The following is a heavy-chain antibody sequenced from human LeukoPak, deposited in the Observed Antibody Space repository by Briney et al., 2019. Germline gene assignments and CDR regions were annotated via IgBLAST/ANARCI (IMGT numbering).Heavy chain of an antibody. J-gene: IGHJ4*02. CDR2: IYYSGST. CDR1: GGSISSSSYY. Sequence: SETLSLTCTVSGGSISSSSYYWGWIRQPPGKGLEWIGSIYYSGSTYYNPSLKSRVTISVDTSKNQFSLKLSSVTAADTAVYYCARRTYGQRFLEWLPHGYFDYWGQGTLVTVSS. CDR3: ARRTYGQRFLEWLPHGYFDY. V-gene: IGHV4-39*01. D-gene: IGHD3-3*01.